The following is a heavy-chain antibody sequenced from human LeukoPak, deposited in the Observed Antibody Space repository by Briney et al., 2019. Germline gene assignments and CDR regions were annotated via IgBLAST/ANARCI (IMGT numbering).Heavy chain of an antibody. V-gene: IGHV5-51*01. Sequence: GESLKISCNGSGYSFTSYWIGWVRQMPGKGLEWMGIIYPGDSDTRYSPSFQGQVTISADKSISTAYLQWSSLKASDTAMYYCARPPSRDGYNLGYWGQGTLVTVSS. CDR2: IYPGDSDT. CDR3: ARPPSRDGYNLGY. D-gene: IGHD5-24*01. CDR1: GYSFTSYW. J-gene: IGHJ4*02.